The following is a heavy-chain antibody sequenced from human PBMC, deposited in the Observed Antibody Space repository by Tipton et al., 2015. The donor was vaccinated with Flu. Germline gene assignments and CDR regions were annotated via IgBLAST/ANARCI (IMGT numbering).Heavy chain of an antibody. CDR2: INWHGNSA. CDR1: GFRFDEYG. CDR3: ARFNRVDTSMDYYYYYAMDV. D-gene: IGHD5-18*01. V-gene: IGHV3-20*04. J-gene: IGHJ6*02. Sequence: SLRLSCAASGFRFDEYGMSWVRHSPGKGLEWVSGINWHGNSADYADSVKGRFTISRDNARNSLYLEMHSLRAEDTALYYCARFNRVDTSMDYYYYYAMDVWGQGTTVTVSS.